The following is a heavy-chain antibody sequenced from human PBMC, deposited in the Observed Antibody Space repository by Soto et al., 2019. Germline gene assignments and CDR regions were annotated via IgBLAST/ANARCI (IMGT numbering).Heavy chain of an antibody. CDR3: ARDLRGNYYDSSGYFDY. CDR2: INSDGSST. CDR1: GFTFSSYW. Sequence: GSLRLSCAASGFTFSSYWMHWVRQAPGKGLVWVSRINSDGSSTSYADSVKGRFTISRDNAKNTLYLQMNSLRAEDTAVYYCARDLRGNYYDSSGYFDYWGQGTLVTVSS. V-gene: IGHV3-74*01. J-gene: IGHJ4*02. D-gene: IGHD3-22*01.